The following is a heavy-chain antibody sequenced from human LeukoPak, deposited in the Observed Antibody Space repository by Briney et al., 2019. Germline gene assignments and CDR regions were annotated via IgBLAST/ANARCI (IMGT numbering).Heavy chain of an antibody. Sequence: PSETLSLTCTVAGCSISIYYWSSIRQPPGKGLEWIGYISYSGSTNYSPSLKSRVTMSVDTSKNQFSLKLTSVTAADTAVYNCARDVPGLVIGYYGMDVWGQGTTVTVSS. CDR3: ARDVPGLVIGYYGMDV. CDR1: GCSISIYY. V-gene: IGHV4-59*01. D-gene: IGHD3-9*01. J-gene: IGHJ6*02. CDR2: ISYSGST.